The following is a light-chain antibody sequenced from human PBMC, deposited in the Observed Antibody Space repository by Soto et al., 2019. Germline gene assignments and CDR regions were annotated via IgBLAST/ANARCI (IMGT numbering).Light chain of an antibody. V-gene: IGLV2-14*01. CDR3: SSYTSSSTSVV. CDR2: EVS. CDR1: SSDVGGYKY. Sequence: QSALTQPASVSGSPEQSITISCTGTSSDVGGYKYVSWYQQLPGRAPKLIISEVSNRPSGVSDRVTGSKSGNTASLTISGLQTEDEGDYYCSSYTSSSTSVVFGGGTKLTVL. J-gene: IGLJ2*01.